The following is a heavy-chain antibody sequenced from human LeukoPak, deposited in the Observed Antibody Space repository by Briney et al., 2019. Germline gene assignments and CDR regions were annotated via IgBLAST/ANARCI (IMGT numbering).Heavy chain of an antibody. J-gene: IGHJ3*02. CDR2: IIPILGIA. D-gene: IGHD3-22*01. Sequence: SVKVSCKASGGTFSSYAISWVRQAPGQGLEWMGWIIPILGIANYAQKFQGRVTITADKSTSTAYMELSSLRSEDTAVYYCARDQYYYDSSGYFRDDAFDIWGQGTMVTVSS. CDR1: GGTFSSYA. V-gene: IGHV1-69*04. CDR3: ARDQYYYDSSGYFRDDAFDI.